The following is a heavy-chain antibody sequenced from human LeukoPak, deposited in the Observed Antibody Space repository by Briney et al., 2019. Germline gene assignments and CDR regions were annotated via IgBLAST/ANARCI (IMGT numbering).Heavy chain of an antibody. Sequence: ASVKVSCKASGYTXTGYYMHRVRQAPGQGLEWMGWINPNSGGTNYAQKFQGRVTMTRDTSISTAYMELSRLRSDDTAVYYCARTTMVRGVIITGDYWGQGTLVTVSS. V-gene: IGHV1-2*02. D-gene: IGHD3-10*01. J-gene: IGHJ4*02. CDR2: INPNSGGT. CDR3: ARTTMVRGVIITGDY. CDR1: GYTXTGYY.